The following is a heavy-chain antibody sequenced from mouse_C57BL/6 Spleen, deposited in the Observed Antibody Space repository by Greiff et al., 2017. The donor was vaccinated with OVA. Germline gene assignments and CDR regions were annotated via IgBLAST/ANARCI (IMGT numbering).Heavy chain of an antibody. D-gene: IGHD1-1*01. V-gene: IGHV1-50*01. CDR3: ARSITTVVNPWFAY. CDR2: FDPSDGFT. Sequence: VQLQQPGAELVKPGASVKLSCKASGYTFPSYWMRWVKRRPGQGLGWIGRFDPSDGFTTYNQKFKGKATLTVDTSSSTAYMQLSSLTSEDSAVYYCARSITTVVNPWFAYWGQGTLVTVSA. CDR1: GYTFPSYW. J-gene: IGHJ3*01.